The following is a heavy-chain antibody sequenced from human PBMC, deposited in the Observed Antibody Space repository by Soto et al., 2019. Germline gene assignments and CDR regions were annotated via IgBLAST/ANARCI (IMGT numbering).Heavy chain of an antibody. V-gene: IGHV3-53*01. CDR2: IYSGGST. J-gene: IGHJ3*02. D-gene: IGHD3-22*01. CDR1: GFTVSSNY. Sequence: GGSLRLSCAASGFTVSSNYMSWVRQAPGKGLEWVSVIYSGGSTYYADSVKGRFTISRDNSKNTLYLQMNSLRAEDTAVYYCPRGGGVQVLVSPDACEIWGQWTIVTVSS. CDR3: PRGGGVQVLVSPDACEI.